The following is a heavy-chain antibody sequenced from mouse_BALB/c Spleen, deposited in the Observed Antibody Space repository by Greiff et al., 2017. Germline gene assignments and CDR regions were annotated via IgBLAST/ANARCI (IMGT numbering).Heavy chain of an antibody. D-gene: IGHD2-1*01. V-gene: IGHV5-6-5*01. Sequence: EVQLVESGGGLVKPGGSLKLSCAASGFTFSSYAMSWVRQTPEKRLEWVASISSGGSTYYPDSVKGRFTISRDNARNILYLQMSSLRSEDTAMYYCARYLPLYFDYWGQGTTLTVSS. CDR2: ISSGGST. CDR3: ARYLPLYFDY. J-gene: IGHJ2*01. CDR1: GFTFSSYA.